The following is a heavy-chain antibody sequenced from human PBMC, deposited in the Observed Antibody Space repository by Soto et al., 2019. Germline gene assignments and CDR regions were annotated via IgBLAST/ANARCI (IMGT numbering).Heavy chain of an antibody. Sequence: PGGSLRLSCVVSGFTLSDYGLNWVRQAPGKRLEWVSYISDRGSRMFYADSVKGRFTISRDTANNSLHLQMNSLRVEDTAVYYCAPQGVGATGYIYWGQGTLVTVSS. D-gene: IGHD1-26*01. CDR3: APQGVGATGYIY. V-gene: IGHV3-48*01. J-gene: IGHJ4*02. CDR1: GFTLSDYG. CDR2: ISDRGSRM.